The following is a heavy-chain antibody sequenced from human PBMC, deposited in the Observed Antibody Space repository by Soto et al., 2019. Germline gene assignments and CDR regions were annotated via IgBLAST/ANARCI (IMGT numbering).Heavy chain of an antibody. CDR1: GSPFVDHN. CDR3: TRAKGTTWADHASDI. V-gene: IGHV3-72*01. D-gene: IGHD7-27*01. J-gene: IGHJ3*02. Sequence: EVQLVESGEGLAKPGGSPGLPCAASGSPFVDHNMDGFHWAQGEGREWLGPTRNKANSYTTEYAASVKGRFTISRDDSEKSLYLQMNSLTNEDTAVYYCTRAKGTTWADHASDIWGQGTMVTVSS. CDR2: TRNKANSYTT.